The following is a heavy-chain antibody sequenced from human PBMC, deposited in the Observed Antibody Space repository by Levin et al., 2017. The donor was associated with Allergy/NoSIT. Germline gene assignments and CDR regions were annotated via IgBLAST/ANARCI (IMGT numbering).Heavy chain of an antibody. CDR2: ISRSGDRT. J-gene: IGHJ4*02. Sequence: SGGSLRLSCAASGFTSSTYAMSWVRLAPGKGLEWVSGISRSGDRTYYADSVKGRFTIYRDNSKNTLYMQMDTLRGEDTAVYYCARLGGDIVVVPGVLGRRLSQGYKLDFWGQGTQVTVSS. D-gene: IGHD2-2*01. CDR3: ARLGGDIVVVPGVLGRRLSQGYKLDF. V-gene: IGHV3-23*01. CDR1: GFTSSTYA.